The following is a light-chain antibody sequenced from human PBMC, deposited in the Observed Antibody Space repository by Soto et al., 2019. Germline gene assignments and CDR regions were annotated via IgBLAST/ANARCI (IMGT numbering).Light chain of an antibody. CDR2: SNN. V-gene: IGLV1-47*02. CDR1: TSNIGNHY. CDR3: ATWDDTLRGYV. J-gene: IGLJ1*01. Sequence: QSVLTQPPSASGTPGQRVSISCSGSTSNIGNHYVFWYQHLPGTAPKLLIFSNNQRPSGVPDRFSGSGSGTSASLAISGLRSEDEADYYCATWDDTLRGYVFGTGTKVTVL.